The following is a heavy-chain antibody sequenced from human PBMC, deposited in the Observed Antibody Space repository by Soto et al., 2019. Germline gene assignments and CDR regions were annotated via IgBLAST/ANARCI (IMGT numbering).Heavy chain of an antibody. CDR3: ARDSTTVTKAGIDY. J-gene: IGHJ4*02. V-gene: IGHV4-31*03. CDR2: IYYSGST. CDR1: GGSISSGGYY. D-gene: IGHD4-17*01. Sequence: SETLSLTCTVSGGSISSGGYYWSWIRQHPGKGLEWIGYIYYSGSTYYNPSLKSRVTISVDTSKNQFSLKLSSVTAADTAVYYCARDSTTVTKAGIDYWGQGTLVTVSS.